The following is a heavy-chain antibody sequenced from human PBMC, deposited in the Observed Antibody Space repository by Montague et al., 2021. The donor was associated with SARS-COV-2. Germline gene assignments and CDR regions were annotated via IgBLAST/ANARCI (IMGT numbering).Heavy chain of an antibody. Sequence: SETLSLTCSVSGEPISGFFWNWIRQPAGKGLEWIRRIYSSGSTXXXPSXXXRVTMSVDTSKNQFSLKVSSVTAADTAVYYCARDYGDYSYYYGLDVWGQGTTVTVSS. D-gene: IGHD4-17*01. V-gene: IGHV4-4*07. J-gene: IGHJ6*02. CDR2: IYSSGST. CDR3: ARDYGDYSYYYGLDV. CDR1: GEPISGFF.